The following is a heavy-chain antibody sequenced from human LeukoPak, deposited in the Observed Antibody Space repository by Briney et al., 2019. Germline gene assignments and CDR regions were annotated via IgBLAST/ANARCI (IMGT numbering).Heavy chain of an antibody. CDR3: ARPLYDSSGSPTN. CDR1: GGSISSSSYY. D-gene: IGHD3-22*01. V-gene: IGHV4-39*01. Sequence: SETLSLTCTVSGGSISSSSYYWGWIRQPPGKGREWIGSIYYSGSTYYNPSRKSRVTISVDTSKNQFSLKLSSVTAADTAVYYCARPLYDSSGSPTNWGQGTLVTVSS. J-gene: IGHJ4*02. CDR2: IYYSGST.